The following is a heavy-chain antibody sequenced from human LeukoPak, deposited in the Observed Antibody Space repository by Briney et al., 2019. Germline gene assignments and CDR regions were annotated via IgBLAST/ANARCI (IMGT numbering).Heavy chain of an antibody. V-gene: IGHV1-8*01. Sequence: SVKVSCKASGYTFSSYDINWVRQATGQGLEWMGCMNPNSGNTGYAQRFQGRVTMTRNTSINTAYMELSSLRSEDTAVYYCARGILSSGWELNWFGPWGQGTLVTVSS. CDR1: GYTFSSYD. CDR3: ARGILSSGWELNWFGP. CDR2: MNPNSGNT. D-gene: IGHD6-19*01. J-gene: IGHJ5*02.